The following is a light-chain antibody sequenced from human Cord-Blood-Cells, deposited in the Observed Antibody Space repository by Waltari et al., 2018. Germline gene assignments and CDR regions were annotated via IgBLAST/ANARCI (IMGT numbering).Light chain of an antibody. J-gene: IGKJ3*01. CDR1: QSISSY. V-gene: IGKV1-39*01. CDR3: QQSYSTPFT. CDR2: AAS. Sequence: DIQMTQSPSSLSASVGDRVTIPCRASQSISSYLNWYQQKPGKAPTLLIYAASSLQSGVPSRFSGSGSGTDFTLTISSLQPEDFATYYCQQSYSTPFTFGPGTKVDIK.